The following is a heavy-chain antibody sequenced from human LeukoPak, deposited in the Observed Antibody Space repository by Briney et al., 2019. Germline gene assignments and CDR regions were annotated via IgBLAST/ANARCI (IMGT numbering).Heavy chain of an antibody. J-gene: IGHJ4*02. CDR2: IAHHGSNK. Sequence: GGCLRLSCAASGFTFSRNAIHWVRQGPGKGLEWVSYIAHHGSNKYYADSVKGRFTISRDNSKRTLYLQMNSLRADDTAVYYCAKDGSWSCTDWGQGTLVTVSS. V-gene: IGHV3-30*02. CDR1: GFTFSRNA. D-gene: IGHD2-8*02. CDR3: AKDGSWSCTD.